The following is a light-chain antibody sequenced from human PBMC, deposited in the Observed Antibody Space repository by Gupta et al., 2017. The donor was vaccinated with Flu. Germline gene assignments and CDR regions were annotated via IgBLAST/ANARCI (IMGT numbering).Light chain of an antibody. CDR1: QSFSGY. CDR2: AAS. J-gene: IGKJ2*01. CDR3: QQSYTTPYT. Sequence: DIHMPQSPSSLSASVGDRVTITCRASQSFSGYLNWFQQKPGEAPKLLIYAASSLQSGVSSRFSGSGSGTEFTLTISGLQLEDLATYFCQQSYTTPYTFGQGTILEIK. V-gene: IGKV1-39*01.